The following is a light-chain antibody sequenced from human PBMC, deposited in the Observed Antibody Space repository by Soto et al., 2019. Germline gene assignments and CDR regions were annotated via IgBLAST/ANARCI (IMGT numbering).Light chain of an antibody. CDR1: QTISSW. CDR3: QQYESRPLT. J-gene: IGKJ5*01. V-gene: IGKV1-5*03. CDR2: KAS. Sequence: QMTQSPSTLSVSVGDRVTITCRASQTISSWLAWYQQKPVKAPKLLIYKASTLKSGVPSRFSGSGSGTGFTFTISSLQPEDFATYYCQQYESRPLTFGQGTRLEF.